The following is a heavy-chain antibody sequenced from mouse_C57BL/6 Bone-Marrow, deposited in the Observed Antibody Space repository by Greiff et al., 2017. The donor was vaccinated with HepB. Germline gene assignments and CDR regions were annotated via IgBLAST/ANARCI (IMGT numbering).Heavy chain of an antibody. Sequence: QVQLQQSGAELVRPGASVPLSCKASGYTFTDYEMHWVKQTPVHGLEWIGAIDPETGGTAYNQKFKGKAILTADKSSSTAYMELRSLTSEDSAVYYCTRSDDGYYRYWFAYWGQGTLVTVSA. J-gene: IGHJ3*01. D-gene: IGHD2-3*01. V-gene: IGHV1-15*01. CDR2: IDPETGGT. CDR1: GYTFTDYE. CDR3: TRSDDGYYRYWFAY.